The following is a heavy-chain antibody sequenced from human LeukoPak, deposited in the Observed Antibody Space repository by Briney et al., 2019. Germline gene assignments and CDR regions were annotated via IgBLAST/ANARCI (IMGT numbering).Heavy chain of an antibody. D-gene: IGHD2-2*01. V-gene: IGHV1-2*02. J-gene: IGHJ4*02. CDR1: GYTFTGYY. Sequence: ASVKVSCKASGYTFTGYYMHWVRQAPGQGLEWMGWINPNSGGTNYAQKFQGRVTMTRDTSISTAYMELSRLRSDDTAVYYCAREGGEASCSNTSCYLSYWGQGTLVTVSS. CDR2: INPNSGGT. CDR3: AREGGEASCSNTSCYLSY.